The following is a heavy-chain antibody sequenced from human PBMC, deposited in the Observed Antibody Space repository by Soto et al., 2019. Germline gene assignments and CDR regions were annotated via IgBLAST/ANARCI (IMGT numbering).Heavy chain of an antibody. Sequence: QEQLVESGGGVVQPGRSLRLSCAASGFTFSSYGIHWVRQAPGKGLEWVAVSSYDDNDNKYADSVKGRFSVSRDNSKNAVDLQMNSLRAEDTVVYYCAKGGARSSVARYLFESWGKGTLVTVSS. CDR2: SSYDDNDN. CDR1: GFTFSSYG. J-gene: IGHJ5*01. CDR3: AKGGARSSVARYLFES. V-gene: IGHV3-30*18. D-gene: IGHD1-26*01.